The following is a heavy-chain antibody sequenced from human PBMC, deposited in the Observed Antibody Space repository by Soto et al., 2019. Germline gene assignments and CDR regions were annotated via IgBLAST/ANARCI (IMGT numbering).Heavy chain of an antibody. V-gene: IGHV1-2*04. J-gene: IGHJ4*02. D-gene: IGHD4-4*01. CDR1: GSTFTGYY. Sequence: QVQLVQSGAEVKKPGASVKVSCKASGSTFTGYYIHWVRQAPGQGLEWMGWINPNSGGTNYAQKFQGWVTMTRDTSISTAYMELSRLRSDDTAVYYCVRDGGMATVPTLDFDYWGQGTLVTVSS. CDR2: INPNSGGT. CDR3: VRDGGMATVPTLDFDY.